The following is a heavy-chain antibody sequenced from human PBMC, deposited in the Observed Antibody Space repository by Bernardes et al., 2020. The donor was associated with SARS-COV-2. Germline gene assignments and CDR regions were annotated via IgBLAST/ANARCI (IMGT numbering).Heavy chain of an antibody. V-gene: IGHV1-2*04. CDR3: ARGLGYCSSTSCYVLDPPGYWFDP. J-gene: IGHJ5*02. Sequence: ASVKVSCKASGYTFTGYYMHWVRQAPGQGLEWMGWINPNSGGTNYAQKFQGWVTMTRDTSISTAYMELSRLRSDDTAVYYCARGLGYCSSTSCYVLDPPGYWFDPWGQGTLVTVSS. CDR2: INPNSGGT. CDR1: GYTFTGYY. D-gene: IGHD2-2*01.